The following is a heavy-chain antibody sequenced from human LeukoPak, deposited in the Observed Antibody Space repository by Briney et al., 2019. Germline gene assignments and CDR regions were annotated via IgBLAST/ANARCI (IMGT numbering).Heavy chain of an antibody. V-gene: IGHV3-74*01. CDR2: INSDGSST. Sequence: GGSLRLSCAASGFTFSNYWMHWVRQAPGKGLVWVSRINSDGSSTSYADSVKGRFTISRDNAKNTLYLQMNSLRAEDTAVYYCARDGHDILTGYYPSNWFDPWGQGTLVTVSS. D-gene: IGHD3-9*01. CDR1: GFTFSNYW. J-gene: IGHJ5*02. CDR3: ARDGHDILTGYYPSNWFDP.